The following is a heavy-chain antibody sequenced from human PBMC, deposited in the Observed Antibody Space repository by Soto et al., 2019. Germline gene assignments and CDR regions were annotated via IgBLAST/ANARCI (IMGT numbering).Heavy chain of an antibody. D-gene: IGHD7-27*01. CDR3: ARGELGKRNWFDP. CDR1: GGSISSGGYS. V-gene: IGHV4-30-2*01. J-gene: IGHJ5*02. Sequence: QLQLQESGSGLVKPSQTLSLTCTVSGGSISSGGYSWSWIRQPPGKGLEWIGYIYHSGSTYYNPSLNSRVTISVARSKNQFSLNLSSVTAADTAVYYCARGELGKRNWFDPWGQGTLVTVSS. CDR2: IYHSGST.